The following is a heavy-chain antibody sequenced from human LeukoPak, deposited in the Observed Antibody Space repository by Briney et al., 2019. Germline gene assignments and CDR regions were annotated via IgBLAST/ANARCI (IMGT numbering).Heavy chain of an antibody. Sequence: SETLSLICTVSGFSISSYYWSWIRQPPGRGLEWIGYSYYSGSTNYNPSLKSRVTISVDTSKNQFSLKLSSVTAADTAVYYCARVIRYFDWSNFDYWGQGTLVTVSS. CDR3: ARVIRYFDWSNFDY. D-gene: IGHD3-9*01. V-gene: IGHV4-59*01. CDR2: SYYSGST. CDR1: GFSISSYY. J-gene: IGHJ4*02.